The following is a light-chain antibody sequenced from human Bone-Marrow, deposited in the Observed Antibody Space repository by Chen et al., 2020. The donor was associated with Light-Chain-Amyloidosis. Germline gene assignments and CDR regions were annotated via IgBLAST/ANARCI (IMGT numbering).Light chain of an antibody. J-gene: IGLJ3*02. CDR2: DDS. CDR1: NIGSTS. CDR3: QVWDRSSDRPV. V-gene: IGLV3-21*02. Sequence: SYVLTHPSSVSVAPGQTATIACGGNNIGSTSVHWYQQTPGQAPLLVVYDDSDRPSGTPERLSGSNSGNTATLTISRVEAGDEADYYCQVWDRSSDRPVFGGGTKLTVL.